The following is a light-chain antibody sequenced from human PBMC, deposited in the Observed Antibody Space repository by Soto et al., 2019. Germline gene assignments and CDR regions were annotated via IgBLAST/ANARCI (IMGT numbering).Light chain of an antibody. V-gene: IGKV3-20*01. CDR2: VAS. CDR1: QSINSNY. CDR3: QQYGTSPWT. J-gene: IGKJ1*01. Sequence: EIVLTQSPGTLSLSPGERATLSCRASQSINSNYLAWYQQKPGQAPRLLIYVASSRATDIPDRFSGSGSGTDFTLTISRLEPEDFTVYYCQQYGTSPWTVGQGTKVEIK.